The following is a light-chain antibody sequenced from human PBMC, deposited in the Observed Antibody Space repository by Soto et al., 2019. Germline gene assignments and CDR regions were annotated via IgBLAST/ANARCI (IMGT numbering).Light chain of an antibody. CDR3: TSSLSNSVVV. V-gene: IGLV2-14*01. CDR1: SSDVDDYNY. Sequence: QSALTQPASVSGSPGQSITISCSGTSSDVDDYNYVSWYQQHPGKAPKLMIYEVSHRLSGVSNRFSGSNSGYTASLTISGLQDDDEADYYCTSSLSNSVVVFGGGTQLTVL. J-gene: IGLJ3*02. CDR2: EVS.